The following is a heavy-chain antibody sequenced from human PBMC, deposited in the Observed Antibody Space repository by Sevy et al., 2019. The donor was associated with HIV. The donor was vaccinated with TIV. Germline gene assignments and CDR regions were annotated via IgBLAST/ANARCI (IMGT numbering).Heavy chain of an antibody. CDR2: ISGSGTRT. CDR1: GFSFDSYG. CDR3: AKEGGGHYDPDEIAYYFYYYNMDV. J-gene: IGHJ6*03. V-gene: IGHV3-23*01. Sequence: GSLRLSCAVSGFSFDSYGMTWVRQAPGKGLEWVSAISGSGTRTYYADSVKGRFIISRDNSKNTLDLQMNSLRAEDTAIYYCAKEGGGHYDPDEIAYYFYYYNMDVWGKGTTVTVSS. D-gene: IGHD3-22*01.